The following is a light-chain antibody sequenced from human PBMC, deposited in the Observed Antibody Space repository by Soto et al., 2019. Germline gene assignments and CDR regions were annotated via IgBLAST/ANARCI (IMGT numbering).Light chain of an antibody. CDR3: QQYGSSPWT. J-gene: IGKJ1*01. Sequence: EIVLMQSPGALSLYPGERATLSCRASQSVSSSYLAWYQQKPGQAPRLLIYGASSRATGLPDRFSGSGSGTDFTLTMSRLEPEDFAVYYCQQYGSSPWTFGQVTKV. CDR1: QSVSSSY. V-gene: IGKV3-20*01. CDR2: GAS.